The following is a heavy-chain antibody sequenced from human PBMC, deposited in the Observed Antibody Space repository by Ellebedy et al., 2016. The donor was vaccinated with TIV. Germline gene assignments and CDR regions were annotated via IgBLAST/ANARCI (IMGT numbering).Heavy chain of an antibody. CDR1: GFTFNTHT. V-gene: IGHV3-30*04. CDR3: ARSDEILRSFDWLLGNAFDV. J-gene: IGHJ3*01. CDR2: ISFDGNAK. Sequence: GESLKISCAASGFTFNTHTMHWVRQAPGEGLEWVALISFDGNAKYYADSVKGRFTISRDNSNNALFLQMNGLRADDTAMYYCARSDEILRSFDWLLGNAFDVWGQGTVVTVSS. D-gene: IGHD3-9*01.